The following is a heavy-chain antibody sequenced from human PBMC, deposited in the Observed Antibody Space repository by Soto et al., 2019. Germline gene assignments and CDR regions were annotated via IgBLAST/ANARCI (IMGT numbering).Heavy chain of an antibody. CDR2: IYATGTT. CDR3: VRDGTKTLRDWFDP. V-gene: IGHV4-4*07. CDR1: GASISGFY. D-gene: IGHD1-1*01. Sequence: SETLSLTCTVSGASISGFYWSWIRKSAGKGLEWIGRIYATGTTDYNPPLKSRVMMSVDTSKKQFSLKLRSVTAADTAVYYCVRDGTKTLRDWFDPWGQGISVTVSS. J-gene: IGHJ5*02.